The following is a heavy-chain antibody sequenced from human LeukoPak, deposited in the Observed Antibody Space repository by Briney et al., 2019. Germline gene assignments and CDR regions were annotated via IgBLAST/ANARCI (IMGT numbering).Heavy chain of an antibody. CDR1: RCILIQCQ. J-gene: IGHJ4*02. V-gene: IGHV1-46*01. Sequence: ASVEDSLLSTRCILIQCQMHELRQAPGQGLEWMGIINPSGGSTSYAQKFQGRVTITRDTSTSTVYTELSRLRSEDTAVSYCARTGGAGSYYFFYSGQGTLVTVSS. CDR2: INPSGGST. D-gene: IGHD3-10*01. CDR3: ARTGGAGSYYFFY.